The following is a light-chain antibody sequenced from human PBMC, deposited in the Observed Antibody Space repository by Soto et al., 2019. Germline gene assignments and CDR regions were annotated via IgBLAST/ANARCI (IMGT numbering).Light chain of an antibody. Sequence: EIVLTQSPATLSLSPGERATLSCRASQSVSSYLAWYQQKPGQAPRLLIYDAANRATGLPARFSGSGSGTDFILIIRSVEHEDFAVYYCQQRSKWLTFGGGTKVEIK. CDR1: QSVSSY. CDR2: DAA. V-gene: IGKV3-11*01. J-gene: IGKJ4*01. CDR3: QQRSKWLT.